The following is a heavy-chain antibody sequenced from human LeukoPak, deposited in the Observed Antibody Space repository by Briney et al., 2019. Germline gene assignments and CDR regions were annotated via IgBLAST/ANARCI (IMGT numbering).Heavy chain of an antibody. CDR2: INPKSGEK. D-gene: IGHD3-9*01. CDR1: GYTLTELS. J-gene: IGHJ5*02. CDR3: ARLIRGDYSDWYLNWFDL. Sequence: ASVTVSYKVSGYTLTELSMQWVGQAPGQGGEGMGWINPKSGEKNYAQKFQGRVNINRNTPISTAFMELSRLRSDDTAVYYCARLIRGDYSDWYLNWFDLWGQGTLVTVSS. V-gene: IGHV1-2*02.